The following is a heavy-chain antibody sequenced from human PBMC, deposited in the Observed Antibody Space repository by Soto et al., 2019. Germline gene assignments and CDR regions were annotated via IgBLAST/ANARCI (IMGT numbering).Heavy chain of an antibody. V-gene: IGHV5-51*01. CDR3: ARYCSGGSCYSYYYGMDV. Sequence: GESLKISCKGSGYSFTSYWIGWVRQMPGKGLEWMGIIYPGDSDTRYSPSFQGQVTISADKSISTAYLQWSSLKASDTAMYYCARYCSGGSCYSYYYGMDVWGQGTTVTVSS. D-gene: IGHD2-15*01. CDR2: IYPGDSDT. J-gene: IGHJ6*02. CDR1: GYSFTSYW.